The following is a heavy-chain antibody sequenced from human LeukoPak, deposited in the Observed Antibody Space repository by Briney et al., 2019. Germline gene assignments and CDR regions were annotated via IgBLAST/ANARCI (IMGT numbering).Heavy chain of an antibody. V-gene: IGHV4-31*03. CDR2: IYYSGST. D-gene: IGHD6-19*01. CDR1: GGSISSGGYY. Sequence: PSETLSLTCTVSGGSISSGGYYWSWIRQHPGKGLEWIGYIYYSGSTYYNPSLKSRVTISVDTSKNQFSLKLSSVTAADTAVYYCARLSSSSGSPLPFFDYWGQGTLVTVSS. J-gene: IGHJ4*02. CDR3: ARLSSSSGSPLPFFDY.